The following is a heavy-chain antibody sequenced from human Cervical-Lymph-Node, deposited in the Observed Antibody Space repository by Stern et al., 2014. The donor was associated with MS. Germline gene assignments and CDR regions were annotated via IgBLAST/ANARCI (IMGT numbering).Heavy chain of an antibody. J-gene: IGHJ4*02. Sequence: QITLKESGPTLVKPTQTLTLTCTFSGFSLSTSGVGVGWIRQPPGKALEWLALIYWDDDKRYSPSLKSRLTITKDTSKNQVVLTMTNMDPVDTATYYCAHAITRLTVQLEPAHFDYWGQGTLVTVSS. CDR3: AHAITRLTVQLEPAHFDY. D-gene: IGHD1-1*01. CDR1: GFSLSTSGVG. CDR2: IYWDDDK. V-gene: IGHV2-5*02.